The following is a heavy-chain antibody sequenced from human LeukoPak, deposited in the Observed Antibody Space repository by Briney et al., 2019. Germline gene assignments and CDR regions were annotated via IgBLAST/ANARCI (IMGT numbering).Heavy chain of an antibody. CDR2: IYYTGST. CDR3: SRESGAFCPFGY. D-gene: IGHD1-26*01. V-gene: IGHV4-59*12. J-gene: IGHJ4*02. CDR1: GGSISTYY. Sequence: SETLSLTCIVSGGSISTYYWSWIRQPPGKGLEWIGYIYYTGSTNYNPSLKSRVTISVDTSKNQFSLNLTSVTAADTAIYYCSRESGAFCPFGYWGQGTLVSVSS.